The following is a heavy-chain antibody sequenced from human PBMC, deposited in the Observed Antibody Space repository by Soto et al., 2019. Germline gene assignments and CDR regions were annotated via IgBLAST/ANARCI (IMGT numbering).Heavy chain of an antibody. D-gene: IGHD3-22*01. V-gene: IGHV1-3*01. Sequence: GASVKVSCKASGYTFTSYAMHWVRQAPGQRLEWMGRINAGNGNTKYSQKFQGRVTITRDTSTSTVYMELSSLRSEDTAVYYCARANYYDSSGYYGPDYWGQGTLVTVSS. J-gene: IGHJ4*02. CDR3: ARANYYDSSGYYGPDY. CDR1: GYTFTSYA. CDR2: INAGNGNT.